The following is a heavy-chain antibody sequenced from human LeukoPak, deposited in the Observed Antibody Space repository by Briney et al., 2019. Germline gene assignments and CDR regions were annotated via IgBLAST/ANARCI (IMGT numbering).Heavy chain of an antibody. CDR3: ARDRTSGIAAAV. V-gene: IGHV1-69*13. Sequence: SVKVSCKASGGTFSSYAISWVRQAPGQGLEWMGGIIPIFGTANYAQKFQGRVTITADESTSTAYMELSSLRSEDTAVYYCARDRTSGIAAAVWGQGTLVTVSS. J-gene: IGHJ4*02. CDR1: GGTFSSYA. CDR2: IIPIFGTA. D-gene: IGHD6-13*01.